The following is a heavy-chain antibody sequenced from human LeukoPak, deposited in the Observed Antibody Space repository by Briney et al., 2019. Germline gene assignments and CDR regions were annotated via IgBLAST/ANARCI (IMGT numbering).Heavy chain of an antibody. CDR1: GFTFSSYS. D-gene: IGHD4-17*01. CDR2: ISTRSNSV. CDR3: ARMEYGVPDY. J-gene: IGHJ4*02. Sequence: GGSLRLSRAASGFTFSSYSMSWVRQAPGKGLEWVSYISTRSNSVYYADSVRGRFTISRENAKNSLFLQMNNLRDEDAAVYYCARMEYGVPDYWGQGTPVTVSS. V-gene: IGHV3-48*02.